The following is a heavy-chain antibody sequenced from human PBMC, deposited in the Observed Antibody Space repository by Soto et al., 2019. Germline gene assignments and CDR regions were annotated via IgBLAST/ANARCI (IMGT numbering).Heavy chain of an antibody. CDR3: ARDRNFWSGYYSRPYYYYGMDV. V-gene: IGHV1-2*02. J-gene: IGHJ6*02. CDR2: INPTSGGT. D-gene: IGHD3-3*01. Sequence: ASVKVSCKASGYTFTGYYMHWVRQAPGQGLEWMGWINPTSGGTNYAQKFQGTVTMPRDTSISTAYMELSRLRSDDTAVYYCARDRNFWSGYYSRPYYYYGMDVWGPVSTVTVSS. CDR1: GYTFTGYY.